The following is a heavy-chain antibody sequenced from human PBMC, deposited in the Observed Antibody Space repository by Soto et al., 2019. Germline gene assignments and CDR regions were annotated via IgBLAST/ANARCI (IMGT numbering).Heavy chain of an antibody. Sequence: ASVKVSCKASGGTFSSYTISWVRQAPGQGLEWMGIINPSGGSTSYAQKFQGRVTMTRDTSTSTVYMELSSLRSEDTAVYYCARDEAAGLDYWGQGTLVTVSS. V-gene: IGHV1-46*01. CDR2: INPSGGST. D-gene: IGHD6-13*01. CDR1: GGTFSSYT. CDR3: ARDEAAGLDY. J-gene: IGHJ4*02.